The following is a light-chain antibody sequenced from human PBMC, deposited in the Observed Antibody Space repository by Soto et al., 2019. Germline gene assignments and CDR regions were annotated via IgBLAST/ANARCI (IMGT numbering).Light chain of an antibody. V-gene: IGKV1-5*03. CDR2: KAS. CDR3: QQYNYNWT. CDR1: QSISSW. J-gene: IGKJ1*01. Sequence: DIQMTPSPSTLSASVGDRVTITCRASQSISSWLAWYQQKPGKAPKLLICKASTLQSGVPSRFSGSGSGTEFTLAISRLQPDDSATYYCQQYNYNWTFGQGTKVDIK.